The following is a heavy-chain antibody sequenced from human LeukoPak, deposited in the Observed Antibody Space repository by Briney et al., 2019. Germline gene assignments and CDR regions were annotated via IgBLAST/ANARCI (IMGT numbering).Heavy chain of an antibody. D-gene: IGHD3-10*01. CDR1: GFTFSTYG. V-gene: IGHV3-30*03. CDR2: ITYDGYYK. J-gene: IGHJ4*02. CDR3: ARDLSPVVRASPMGY. Sequence: GGSLRLSCAASGFTFSTYGTHWVRQAPGKGLEWVALITYDGYYKYYSDSVKGRFTISSDTSKNTLSLQMNSLRAEDTAVYYCARDLSPVVRASPMGYWGQGTLVTVSS.